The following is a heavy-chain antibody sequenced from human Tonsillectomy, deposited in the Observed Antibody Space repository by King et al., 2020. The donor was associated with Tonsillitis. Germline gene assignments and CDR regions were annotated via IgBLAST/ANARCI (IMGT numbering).Heavy chain of an antibody. V-gene: IGHV3-23*04. Sequence: VQLVESGGGLVQPGGSLRLSCAASGLTFRSYAMSWVRQAPGKGLEWVSTIGGGDGSTYYADSVKGRFTISRDNSKNTLYLQMNSLRVEDTAVYYCAKGYDFWSGYYAFGIWGQGTMVTVSS. CDR1: GLTFRSYA. D-gene: IGHD3-3*01. CDR2: IGGGDGST. CDR3: AKGYDFWSGYYAFGI. J-gene: IGHJ3*02.